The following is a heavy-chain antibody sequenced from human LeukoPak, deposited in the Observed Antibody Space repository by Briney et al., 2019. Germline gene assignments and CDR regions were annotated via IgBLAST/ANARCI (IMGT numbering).Heavy chain of an antibody. J-gene: IGHJ4*02. CDR2: IWYDGSNK. CDR1: GFTLSSYG. CDR3: AKDLVYYDSSGGGIFDY. Sequence: AGGSLRLSCAASGFTLSSYGMHWVRQAPGKGLEWVAVIWYDGSNKYYADSVKGRFTISRDNSKNTLYLQMNSLRAEDTAVYYCAKDLVYYDSSGGGIFDYWGQGTLVTVSS. D-gene: IGHD3-22*01. V-gene: IGHV3-33*06.